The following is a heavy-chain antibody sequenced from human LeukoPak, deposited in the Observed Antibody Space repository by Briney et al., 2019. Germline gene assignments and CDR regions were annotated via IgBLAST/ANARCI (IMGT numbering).Heavy chain of an antibody. CDR2: IYAADSDT. Sequence: GESLKISCQVSGYSFTNYWIGWVRQMSGKGLESMGIIYAADSDTTYSPSFQGQVTISADKSISTVYLQWSSLKASDTAMYYCARQSRDGSKTRGYYFDYWGQGTLVTVSS. D-gene: IGHD3-10*01. J-gene: IGHJ4*02. CDR1: GYSFTNYW. V-gene: IGHV5-51*01. CDR3: ARQSRDGSKTRGYYFDY.